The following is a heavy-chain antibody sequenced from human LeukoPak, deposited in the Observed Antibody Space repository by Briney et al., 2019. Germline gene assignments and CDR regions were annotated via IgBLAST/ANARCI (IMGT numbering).Heavy chain of an antibody. Sequence: ASVKVSCKTSGYTFTNYYIHWVRQAPGQGLEWMGRIDPNTGGTKSAKNFQGRVTMTRDTSISTPYMALSGLRSDDTAVYYCASLYDIVGTTVDYWGQGTLVTVSS. J-gene: IGHJ4*02. V-gene: IGHV1-2*06. CDR1: GYTFTNYY. CDR2: IDPNTGGT. CDR3: ASLYDIVGTTVDY. D-gene: IGHD1-26*01.